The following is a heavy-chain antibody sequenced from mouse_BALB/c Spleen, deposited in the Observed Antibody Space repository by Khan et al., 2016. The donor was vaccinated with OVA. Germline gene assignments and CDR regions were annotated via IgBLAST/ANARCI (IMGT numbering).Heavy chain of an antibody. CDR2: ISTGGNT. Sequence: EVKLEESGGGLVKPGGSLKLSCAASGFTFSNYAMSWVRQTPEKRLEWVASISTGGNTYYLDSVKGRFTISRDNARNILYLQMRSLRSEDTAMYYCARDYWFAYWGQGTLVTVSA. CDR3: ARDYWFAY. CDR1: GFTFSNYA. V-gene: IGHV5-6-5*01. J-gene: IGHJ3*01.